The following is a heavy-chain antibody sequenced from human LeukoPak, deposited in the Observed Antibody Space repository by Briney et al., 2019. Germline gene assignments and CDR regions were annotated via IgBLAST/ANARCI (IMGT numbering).Heavy chain of an antibody. CDR2: ISYDGSNK. J-gene: IGHJ4*02. V-gene: IGHV3-30*18. CDR1: GFTFSSYG. D-gene: IGHD3-16*01. CDR3: AKGQGALLVY. Sequence: GRSLRLSCAASGFTFSSYGMHWVRQAPGKGLEWVAVISYDGSNKYYADSVKGRFTISRDNSKNTLCLQMNSLRAEDTAVYYCAKGQGALLVYWGQGTLVTVSS.